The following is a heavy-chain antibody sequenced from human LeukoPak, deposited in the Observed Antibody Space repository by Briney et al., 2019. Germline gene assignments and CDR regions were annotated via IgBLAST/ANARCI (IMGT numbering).Heavy chain of an antibody. CDR3: AASQSSTWYPDS. D-gene: IGHD6-13*01. Sequence: SQTLSLTCAISGDSVSSNSATWNWIRKSPSRGLEWLGRTYYRSKWHNEYAASVKSRTAINPDTSKNQFSLHLNSVTPEDTAVYYCAASQSSTWYPDSWGQGTLVTVSS. V-gene: IGHV6-1*01. CDR2: TYYRSKWHN. CDR1: GDSVSSNSAT. J-gene: IGHJ4*02.